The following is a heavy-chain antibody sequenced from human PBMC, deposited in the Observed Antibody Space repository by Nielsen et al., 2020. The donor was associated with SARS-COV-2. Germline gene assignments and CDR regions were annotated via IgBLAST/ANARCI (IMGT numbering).Heavy chain of an antibody. CDR1: GFTFSSYA. J-gene: IGHJ4*02. V-gene: IGHV3-30-3*01. D-gene: IGHD6-13*01. Sequence: GGSLRLSCAASGFTFSSYAMHWVRQAPGKGLEWVAVISYDGSNKYYADSVKGRFTISRDNSKNTLYLQMNSLRAEDTAVYYCARASGYSSSWYGYWGQGTLVTVSS. CDR2: ISYDGSNK. CDR3: ARASGYSSSWYGY.